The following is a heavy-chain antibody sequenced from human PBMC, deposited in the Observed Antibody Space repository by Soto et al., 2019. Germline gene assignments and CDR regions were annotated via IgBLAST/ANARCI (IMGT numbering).Heavy chain of an antibody. V-gene: IGHV3-66*01. D-gene: IGHD5-12*01. Sequence: EVQLVESGGGLVQPGGSLRLSCAASGFTVSSNYMSWVRQAPGKGLEWVSVIYSGGSTYYADSVKGRFTISRDNSKNTLYLQMNSLRAEDTAVYYCARDKSGYSGYDSPFQHWGQGTLVTVSS. CDR1: GFTVSSNY. CDR2: IYSGGST. CDR3: ARDKSGYSGYDSPFQH. J-gene: IGHJ1*01.